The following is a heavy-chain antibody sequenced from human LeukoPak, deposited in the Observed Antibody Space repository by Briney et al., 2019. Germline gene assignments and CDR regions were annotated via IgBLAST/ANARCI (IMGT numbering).Heavy chain of an antibody. Sequence: SETLSLTCTVSGGSISSGDYYWSWIRQPPGKGLEWIGYIYYSGSTYYNPSLKSRVTISVDTSKNQFSLKLSSVTAADTAVYYCARSADDGYNFGRATAIDYWGQGTLVTVSS. D-gene: IGHD5-24*01. V-gene: IGHV4-30-4*01. CDR2: IYYSGST. J-gene: IGHJ4*02. CDR1: GGSISSGDYY. CDR3: ARSADDGYNFGRATAIDY.